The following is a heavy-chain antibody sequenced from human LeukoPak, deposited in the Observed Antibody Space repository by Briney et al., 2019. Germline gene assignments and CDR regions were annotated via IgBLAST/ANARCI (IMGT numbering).Heavy chain of an antibody. V-gene: IGHV4-4*09. CDR3: ARPVIWFGELTWFDP. J-gene: IGHJ5*02. D-gene: IGHD3-10*01. CDR2: IYTSGST. CDR1: GGSISSYY. Sequence: SETLSLTCTVSGGSISSYYWSWIRQPPGKGLEWIGYIYTSGSTNYNPSLKSRVTISVDTSKNQFSLKLSSVTAADTAVYYCARPVIWFGELTWFDPWGQGTLVTVSS.